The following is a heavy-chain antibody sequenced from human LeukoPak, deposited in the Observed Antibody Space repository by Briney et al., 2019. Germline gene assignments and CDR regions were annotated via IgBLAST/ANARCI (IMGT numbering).Heavy chain of an antibody. CDR3: ARVGYSGYSRTPLFSY. Sequence: SETLSLTCTVSGGSISSGGYYWSWIRQPPGKGLEWIGYIYHSGSTYYNPSLKSRVTISVDRSKNQFSLKLSSVTAADTAVYYCARVGYSGYSRTPLFSYWGQGTLVTVSS. CDR2: IYHSGST. CDR1: GGSISSGGYY. J-gene: IGHJ4*02. D-gene: IGHD5-12*01. V-gene: IGHV4-30-2*01.